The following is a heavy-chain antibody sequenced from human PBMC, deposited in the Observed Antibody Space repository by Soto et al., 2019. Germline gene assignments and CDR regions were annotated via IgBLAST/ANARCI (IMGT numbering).Heavy chain of an antibody. Sequence: EVQLLESGGGLVQPGGSLRLSWAASGFTFSSYAMSWVRQAPGKGLEWVSAISGSGGSTYYADSVKGRFTISRDNSKNRLYLQMNSLRDEDTAVYYCAIAPSWLVKKGHDAFDIWGQGTMVSVSS. J-gene: IGHJ3*02. CDR2: ISGSGGST. D-gene: IGHD6-19*01. CDR1: GFTFSSYA. CDR3: AIAPSWLVKKGHDAFDI. V-gene: IGHV3-23*01.